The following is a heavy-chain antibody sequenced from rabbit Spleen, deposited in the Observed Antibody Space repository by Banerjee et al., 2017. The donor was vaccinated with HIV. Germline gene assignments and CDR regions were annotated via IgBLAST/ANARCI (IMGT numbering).Heavy chain of an antibody. J-gene: IGHJ6*01. CDR1: GFSFNSGYD. CDR2: AYAGSSGST. CDR3: ARDAGTSFSTYGMDL. D-gene: IGHD4-2*01. V-gene: IGHV1S40*01. Sequence: QSLEESGGGLVQPEGSLALTCKASGFSFNSGYDMCWVRQAPGKGLEWVACAYAGSSGSTYSATWAKGRFTISKTSSTTVTLQMTSLTAADTATYFCARDAGTSFSTYGMDLWAQGPSSPS.